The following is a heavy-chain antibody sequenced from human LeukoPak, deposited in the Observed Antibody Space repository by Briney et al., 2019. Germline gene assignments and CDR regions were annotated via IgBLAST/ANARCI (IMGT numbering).Heavy chain of an antibody. V-gene: IGHV3-7*01. CDR1: GFMFSTYW. CDR3: GRFGYEAAVDL. CDR2: IKPDGSET. J-gene: IGHJ4*02. Sequence: GGSLRPSCAASGFMFSTYWMTWVRQAPGEGLEWVANIKPDGSETYYVDPVRGRFTISRDNAKNLLYLQMNSLRGEDTAVYYCGRFGYEAAVDLWGQGTLVTVSS. D-gene: IGHD6-13*01.